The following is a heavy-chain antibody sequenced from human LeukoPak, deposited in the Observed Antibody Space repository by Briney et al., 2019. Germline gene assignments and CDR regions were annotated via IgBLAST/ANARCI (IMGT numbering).Heavy chain of an antibody. Sequence: QAGGSLRLSCAASGFTFSNYWMHWVRQAPGKGLVYVSRINSDGSSANYADSVQGRFTISRDNSKNTLYLQMNSLRAEDTAVYYCARVYWFEIWGQGTMVTVSS. V-gene: IGHV3-74*01. CDR3: ARVYWFEI. CDR1: GFTFSNYW. CDR2: INSDGSSA. J-gene: IGHJ3*02. D-gene: IGHD3-10*01.